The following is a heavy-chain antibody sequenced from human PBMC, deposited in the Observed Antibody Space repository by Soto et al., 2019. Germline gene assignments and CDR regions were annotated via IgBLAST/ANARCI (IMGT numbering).Heavy chain of an antibody. D-gene: IGHD3-3*01. CDR3: AREGDYDFWSETYYGMDV. Sequence: GGSLRLSCAASGFTFSSYSMNWVRQAPGKGLEWVSSISSSSSYIYYADSVKGRFTISRDNAKNSLYLQMNSLRAEDTAVYYCAREGDYDFWSETYYGMDVWGQGTTVTVSS. V-gene: IGHV3-21*01. CDR1: GFTFSSYS. J-gene: IGHJ6*02. CDR2: ISSSSSYI.